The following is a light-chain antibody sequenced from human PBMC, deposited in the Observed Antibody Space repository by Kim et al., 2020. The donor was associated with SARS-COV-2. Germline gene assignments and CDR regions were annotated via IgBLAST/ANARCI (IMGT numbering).Light chain of an antibody. CDR1: QSVSSN. J-gene: IGKJ2*01. V-gene: IGKV3-15*01. Sequence: DIELTQSPATLSMSPGERATLSCRASQSVSSNLAWYQQKPGQIPRLLIFEASTRAPDVPVTFTGSGSGTQFALTISSLQPEDFAVYYCQQYNNWPLAFGQGTKLEI. CDR2: EAS. CDR3: QQYNNWPLA.